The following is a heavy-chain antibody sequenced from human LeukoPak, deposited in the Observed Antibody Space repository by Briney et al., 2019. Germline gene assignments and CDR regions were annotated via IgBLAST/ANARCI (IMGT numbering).Heavy chain of an antibody. V-gene: IGHV3-21*01. CDR3: ARAGTTGTTRFYFDY. Sequence: GGSLRLSCAASGFTFRSYSMTWVRQAPGKGLEWVSSISSSSSHIYYADSVKGRFTISRDNAKNSLYLHMNSLRADDTAVYYCARAGTTGTTRFYFDYWGQGTLVTVSS. J-gene: IGHJ4*02. D-gene: IGHD1-1*01. CDR2: ISSSSSHI. CDR1: GFTFRSYS.